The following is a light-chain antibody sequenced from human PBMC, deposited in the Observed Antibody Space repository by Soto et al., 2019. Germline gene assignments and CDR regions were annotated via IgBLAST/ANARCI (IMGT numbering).Light chain of an antibody. Sequence: QSALTQPRSVSGSPGQSVTISCTGTSGDVGGYNYVSWYQQHPGKAPKLMIYDVSKRPSGVPDRFSGSKSGNTASLTISGLQAEDEADYYCCSYAGSSYVFGTGTQLTVL. CDR2: DVS. CDR1: SGDVGGYNY. CDR3: CSYAGSSYV. V-gene: IGLV2-11*01. J-gene: IGLJ1*01.